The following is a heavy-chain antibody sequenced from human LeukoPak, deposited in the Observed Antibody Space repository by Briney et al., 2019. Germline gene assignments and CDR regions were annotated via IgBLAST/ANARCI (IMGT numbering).Heavy chain of an antibody. J-gene: IGHJ4*02. CDR3: TRESGSYHGNDY. D-gene: IGHD1-26*01. Sequence: ASVKVSCKASRYTFTGYYMHWVRQAPGQGLEWMGRINPNNGGTNYAQKFQGRVTMTGDTSINTAYMELSSLRSDDTAVYYCTRESGSYHGNDYWGQGTLVTVSS. CDR1: RYTFTGYY. V-gene: IGHV1-2*06. CDR2: INPNNGGT.